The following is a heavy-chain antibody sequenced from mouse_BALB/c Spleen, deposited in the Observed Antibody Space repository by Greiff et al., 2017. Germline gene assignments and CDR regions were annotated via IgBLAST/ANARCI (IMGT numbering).Heavy chain of an antibody. CDR1: GFNIKDTY. J-gene: IGHJ3*01. D-gene: IGHD4-1*01. V-gene: IGHV14-3*02. Sequence: EVQLQQSGAELVKPGASVKLSCTASGFNIKDTYMHWVKQRPEQGLEWIGRIDPANGNTKYDPKFQGKATITADTSSNTAYLQLSSLTSEDTAVYYCASPWDLPTAWVAYWGQGTLVTVSA. CDR2: IDPANGNT. CDR3: ASPWDLPTAWVAY.